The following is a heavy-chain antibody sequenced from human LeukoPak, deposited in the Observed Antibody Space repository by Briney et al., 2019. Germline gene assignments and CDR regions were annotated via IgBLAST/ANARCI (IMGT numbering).Heavy chain of an antibody. CDR2: INPRGGST. V-gene: IGHV1-46*01. D-gene: IGHD6-19*01. J-gene: IGHJ4*02. Sequence: GASVKVSCRASGYSFASYYMHWVRQAPGQELEWMGRINPRGGSTSYAQKFQGRVTMTRDTSTSTVYMELSSLRSEDTAVYYCAKSSDWEDYFDYWGQGTLVPVSS. CDR1: GYSFASYY. CDR3: AKSSDWEDYFDY.